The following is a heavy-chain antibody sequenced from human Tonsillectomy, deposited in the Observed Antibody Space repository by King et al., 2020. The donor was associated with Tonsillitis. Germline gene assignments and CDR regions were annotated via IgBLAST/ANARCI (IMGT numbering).Heavy chain of an antibody. D-gene: IGHD3-10*01. CDR3: ARDRLRFGETVDNWFDP. Sequence: QLQESGPGLVKSSETLSLTCAVSGYSISSGYYWGWIRQPPGKGLEWIGSIYHSGSTYYNPSHKSRVTISVDTSKNKFSLNLSSVTAADTAVYYCARDRLRFGETVDNWFDPWGQGTLVTVSS. CDR2: IYHSGST. CDR1: GYSISSGYY. J-gene: IGHJ5*02. V-gene: IGHV4-38-2*02.